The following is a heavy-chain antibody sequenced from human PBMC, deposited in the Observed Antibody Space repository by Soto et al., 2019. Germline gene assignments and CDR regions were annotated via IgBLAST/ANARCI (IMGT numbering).Heavy chain of an antibody. V-gene: IGHV3-30*04. CDR3: ARGGGNYYYHDAFDF. CDR2: ISFDGNDK. D-gene: IGHD1-26*01. Sequence: QVHLVESGGGVVQPGRSLRLSCAASKFTFSNYAMHWVRQAPGKGLEWVAVISFDGNDKSYADSVKGRLTVSRDNSRNTLCLQMNSLGAEDTAVYFCARGGGNYYYHDAFDFWGQGTMVTVSS. J-gene: IGHJ3*01. CDR1: KFTFSNYA.